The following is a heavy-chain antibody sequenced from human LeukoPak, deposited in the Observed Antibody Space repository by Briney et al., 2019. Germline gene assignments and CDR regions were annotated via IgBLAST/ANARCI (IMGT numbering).Heavy chain of an antibody. D-gene: IGHD6-13*01. J-gene: IGHJ4*02. CDR3: ARDGYSSSSPSIDVDY. Sequence: ASVKVSCKASGYTFTSYAMNWVRQAPGQGLEWMGWINTNTGNPTYAQGFTGRFVFSLDTSVSTAYLQISSLKAEDTAVYYCARDGYSSSSPSIDVDYWGQGTLVTVSS. V-gene: IGHV7-4-1*02. CDR1: GYTFTSYA. CDR2: INTNTGNP.